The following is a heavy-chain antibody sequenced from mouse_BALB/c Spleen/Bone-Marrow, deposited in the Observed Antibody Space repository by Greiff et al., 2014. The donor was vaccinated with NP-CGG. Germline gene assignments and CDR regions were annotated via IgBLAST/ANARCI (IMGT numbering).Heavy chain of an antibody. CDR1: GFSLTSYG. D-gene: IGHD3-1*01. J-gene: IGHJ3*01. Sequence: VMLVESGPGLVAPSQSLSITCTVSGFSLTSYGVHWVRQPPGKGLEWLGVIWAGGSTNYNSALMSRLSISKDNSKSQVFLKMNSLQTDYTAMYYCARDRGPPYWGQGTLVTVSA. CDR3: ARDRGPPY. V-gene: IGHV2-9*02. CDR2: IWAGGST.